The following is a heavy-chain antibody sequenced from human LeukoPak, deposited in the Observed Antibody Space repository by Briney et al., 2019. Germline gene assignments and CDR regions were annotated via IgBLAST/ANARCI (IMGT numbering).Heavy chain of an antibody. CDR1: AGSISSYY. Sequence: SETLSLTCTVSAGSISSYYWSWIRQPPGKGLEWIGYIYYSGSTNYNPSLKSRVTISVDTSKNQFSLKLRSVTAADTAVYYCARVVTIFGVTLDYWGQGTLVTVSS. CDR2: IYYSGST. D-gene: IGHD3-3*01. J-gene: IGHJ4*02. V-gene: IGHV4-59*01. CDR3: ARVVTIFGVTLDY.